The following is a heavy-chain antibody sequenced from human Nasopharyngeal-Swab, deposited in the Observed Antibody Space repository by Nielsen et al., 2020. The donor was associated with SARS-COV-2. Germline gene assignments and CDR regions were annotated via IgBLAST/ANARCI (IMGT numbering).Heavy chain of an antibody. D-gene: IGHD1-26*01. CDR2: ISGSGGST. V-gene: IGHV3-23*01. CDR1: GFTFSSYA. CDR3: AKDPRGAQNLIDS. J-gene: IGHJ5*01. Sequence: GESLKISCAASGFTFSSYAMSWVRQAPGKGLEWVSAISGSGGSTYYADSVKGRFTISRDNSKDTLYLQMNSLRAEDTAVYYCAKDPRGAQNLIDSWGQGTLVTVSS.